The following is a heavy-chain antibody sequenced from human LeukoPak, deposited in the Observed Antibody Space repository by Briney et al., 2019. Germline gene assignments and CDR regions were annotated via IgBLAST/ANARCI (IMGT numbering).Heavy chain of an antibody. CDR1: GFTFSSYG. CDR3: AKFPTVTTAGEFHSDY. J-gene: IGHJ4*02. CDR2: ISYDGSNK. Sequence: PGGSLRLACAASGFTFSSYGMHWVRQAPGKGLEWVAVISYDGSNKYYADSVKGRFTISRDNSKNTLYLQMNSLRAEDTAVYYCAKFPTVTTAGEFHSDYWGQGTLVTVSS. V-gene: IGHV3-30*18. D-gene: IGHD4-17*01.